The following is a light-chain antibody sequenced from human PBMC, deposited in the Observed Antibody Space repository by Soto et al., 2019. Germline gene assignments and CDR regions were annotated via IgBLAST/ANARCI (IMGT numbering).Light chain of an antibody. J-gene: IGKJ4*01. CDR2: DAS. CDR3: HYYGGSPT. CDR1: QSVSNNY. V-gene: IGKV3-20*01. Sequence: EIVMTQSPATLSVSPGVRATLSCRASQSVSNNYLAWYQQKPGQAPRLLIYDASNRATGIPDRFSGSGSGPDFTLTISRLEPEDFAVYYCHYYGGSPTFGGGTKVDI.